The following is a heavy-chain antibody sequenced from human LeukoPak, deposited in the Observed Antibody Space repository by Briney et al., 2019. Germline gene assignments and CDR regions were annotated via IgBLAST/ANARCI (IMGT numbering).Heavy chain of an antibody. D-gene: IGHD3-22*01. Sequence: PGGSLRLSCAASGFTVSNNYMSWVRQAPGKGLEWVSVIYSGDNTYYVESVKGRFTISRDNSKNTLFLQMNRLRAEDTAVYYCARGPDSSGYNNWFDPWGQGTLVTVSS. CDR2: IYSGDNT. CDR1: GFTVSNNY. V-gene: IGHV3-53*05. J-gene: IGHJ5*02. CDR3: ARGPDSSGYNNWFDP.